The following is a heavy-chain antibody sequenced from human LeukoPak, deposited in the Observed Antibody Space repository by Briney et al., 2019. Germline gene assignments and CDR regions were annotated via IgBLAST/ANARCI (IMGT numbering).Heavy chain of an antibody. CDR2: INHSGST. CDR1: GGSFSGYY. Sequence: SETLCLTCAVYGGSFSGYYWSWIRQPPGKGLEWIGEINHSGSTNYNPSLKSRVTISVDTSKNQFSLRLSSVTAADTAVYYCASLSACSSTGCYGVDPWGQGNLVTVSS. CDR3: ASLSACSSTGCYGVDP. D-gene: IGHD2-2*01. V-gene: IGHV4-34*01. J-gene: IGHJ5*02.